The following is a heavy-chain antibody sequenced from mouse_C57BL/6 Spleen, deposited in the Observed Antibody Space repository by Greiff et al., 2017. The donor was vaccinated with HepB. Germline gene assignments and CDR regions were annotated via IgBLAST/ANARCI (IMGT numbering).Heavy chain of an antibody. CDR2: IRLKSDNYAT. Sequence: EVKLVESGGGLVQPGGSMKLSCVASGFTFSNYWMNWVRQSPEKGLEWVAQIRLKSDNYATHYAESVKGRFTISRDDSKSSVYLQMNNLRAEDTGIYYCTESYYSNYENSMDYWGQGTSVTVSS. CDR3: TESYYSNYENSMDY. J-gene: IGHJ4*01. CDR1: GFTFSNYW. V-gene: IGHV6-3*01. D-gene: IGHD2-5*01.